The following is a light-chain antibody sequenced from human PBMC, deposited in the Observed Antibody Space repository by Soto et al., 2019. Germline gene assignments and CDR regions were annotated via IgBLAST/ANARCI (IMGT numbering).Light chain of an antibody. CDR1: QSISSY. Sequence: DIQMTQSPSSLSASVGDRVTMTCRASQSISSYLSWYQQKSGKAPKLLIYAASSLQGGVPSRFSGSGSGTDFTLTNSSLQPEDFATYYCQQSYRTPWTFGQGTKVEI. J-gene: IGKJ1*01. V-gene: IGKV1-39*01. CDR3: QQSYRTPWT. CDR2: AAS.